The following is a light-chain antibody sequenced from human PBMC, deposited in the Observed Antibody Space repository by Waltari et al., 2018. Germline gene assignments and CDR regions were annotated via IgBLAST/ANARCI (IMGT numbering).Light chain of an antibody. CDR2: AAS. Sequence: DIQMTQYPSSLSASVGDRVTITCRASQSISSYLNWYQQKPGKAPKPLIYAASSLQSGVPSRFSGSGSGTDFTLTISSLQPEDFATYYCQQSYSTLRTFGQGTKVEIK. J-gene: IGKJ1*01. CDR3: QQSYSTLRT. V-gene: IGKV1-39*01. CDR1: QSISSY.